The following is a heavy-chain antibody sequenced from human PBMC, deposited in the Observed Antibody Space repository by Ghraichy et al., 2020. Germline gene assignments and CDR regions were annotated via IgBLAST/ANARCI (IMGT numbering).Heavy chain of an antibody. CDR3: ARGPRIAMVRGVIITGQLDN. D-gene: IGHD3-10*01. Sequence: ASAKVSCKASVYTFTGYFMHWVRQAPGQGLEWMGWINPSSGGTKYAQKFQGRVTMTRDTSISTAYMEVSSLRSDDTAVYYCARGPRIAMVRGVIITGQLDNWGQGTLVTVSS. J-gene: IGHJ4*02. CDR2: INPSSGGT. CDR1: VYTFTGYF. V-gene: IGHV1-2*02.